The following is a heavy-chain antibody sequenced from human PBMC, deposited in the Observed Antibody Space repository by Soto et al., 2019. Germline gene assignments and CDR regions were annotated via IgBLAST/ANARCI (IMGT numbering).Heavy chain of an antibody. Sequence: SETLSLTCTASGGSISSGGYYWSWIRQHPGKGLEWIGYIYYSGSTYYNPSLKSRVTISVDTSKNQFSLKLSSVTAADTAVYYCARDLPYGDYAGGLFDPSGQGTLVTVS. CDR1: GGSISSGGYY. CDR3: ARDLPYGDYAGGLFDP. CDR2: IYYSGST. V-gene: IGHV4-31*03. D-gene: IGHD4-17*01. J-gene: IGHJ5*02.